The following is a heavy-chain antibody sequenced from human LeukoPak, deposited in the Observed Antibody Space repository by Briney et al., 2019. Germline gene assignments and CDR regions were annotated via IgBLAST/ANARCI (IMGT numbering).Heavy chain of an antibody. CDR3: ANFKGKDGIKDHFDY. V-gene: IGHV3-23*01. Sequence: GGSLRLSCAAFGIAFDKNAMSWVRQAPGKGLEWVSTISHSGGATHYADSVKGRFAISRDNSKNTVSLQMSSLRVEDTAVYYCANFKGKDGIKDHFDYWGQGTLVTVSS. CDR1: GIAFDKNA. D-gene: IGHD5-24*01. CDR2: ISHSGGAT. J-gene: IGHJ4*02.